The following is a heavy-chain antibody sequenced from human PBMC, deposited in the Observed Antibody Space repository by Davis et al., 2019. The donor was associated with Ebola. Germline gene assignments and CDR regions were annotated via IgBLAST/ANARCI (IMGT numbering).Heavy chain of an antibody. J-gene: IGHJ5*02. CDR2: IWYDGSNK. Sequence: PGGSLRLSCAASGFTFSSYGMHWVRQAPGKGLEWVAVIWYDGSNKYYADSVKGRFTISRDNSKNTLYLQMNSLRAEDTAVYYCARDVAAYYYDSSGYFDPWGQGTLVTVSS. CDR1: GFTFSSYG. CDR3: ARDVAAYYYDSSGYFDP. V-gene: IGHV3-33*01. D-gene: IGHD3-22*01.